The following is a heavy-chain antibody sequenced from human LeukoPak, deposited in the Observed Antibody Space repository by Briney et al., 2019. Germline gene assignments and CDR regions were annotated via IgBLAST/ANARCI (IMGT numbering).Heavy chain of an antibody. CDR3: ATEGDSSSSHWFDP. V-gene: IGHV1-24*01. D-gene: IGHD6-6*01. CDR1: GYTLTELS. J-gene: IGHJ5*02. CDR2: FDPEDGET. Sequence: ASVKVSCKVSGYTLTELSMHWVRQAPGKGLEWMGGFDPEDGETVYAQKFQGRVTMTEDTSTDTAYMELSSLRSEDTAVYYCATEGDSSSSHWFDPWGQGTLVTVSS.